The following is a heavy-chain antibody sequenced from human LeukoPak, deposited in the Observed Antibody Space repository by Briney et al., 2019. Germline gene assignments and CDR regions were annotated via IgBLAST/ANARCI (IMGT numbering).Heavy chain of an antibody. V-gene: IGHV3-30*04. Sequence: GGSLRLSCAASGFTFSSYAMHWVRQAPGKGLEWVAVISYDGSNKYYADSVKGRFTISRDNAKNSLYLQMNSLRAEDTAVYYCAGSLWFGEFFGMDVWGQGTTVTVSS. J-gene: IGHJ6*02. CDR3: AGSLWFGEFFGMDV. D-gene: IGHD3-10*01. CDR1: GFTFSSYA. CDR2: ISYDGSNK.